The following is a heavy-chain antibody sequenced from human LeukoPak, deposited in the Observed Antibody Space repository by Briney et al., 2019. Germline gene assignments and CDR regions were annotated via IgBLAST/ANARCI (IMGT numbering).Heavy chain of an antibody. CDR1: GGTFSSYA. D-gene: IGHD6-13*01. V-gene: IGHV1-46*01. J-gene: IGHJ3*02. Sequence: ASVKVSCKASGGTFSSYAISWVRQAPGQGLEWMGIINPSGGGTSYAQKFQGRVTMTRDTSTSTVYMELSSLRSEDTAVYYCASYISSWHKIDAFDIWGQGTMATVSS. CDR2: INPSGGGT. CDR3: ASYISSWHKIDAFDI.